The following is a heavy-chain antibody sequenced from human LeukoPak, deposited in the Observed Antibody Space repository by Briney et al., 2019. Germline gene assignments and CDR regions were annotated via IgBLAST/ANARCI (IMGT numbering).Heavy chain of an antibody. CDR3: ASLTTVTQGYFDS. D-gene: IGHD4-17*01. CDR1: GGSISSYY. CDR2: IYYSGTT. V-gene: IGHV4-59*08. Sequence: SETLSLTCSVSGGSISSYYWSWIRQPPGKGLEWIGYIYYSGTTNYNPYLKSRLTISVDASKNQFSLKLSSVTATDTAVYYCASLTTVTQGYFDSWGQGTLVTVSS. J-gene: IGHJ4*02.